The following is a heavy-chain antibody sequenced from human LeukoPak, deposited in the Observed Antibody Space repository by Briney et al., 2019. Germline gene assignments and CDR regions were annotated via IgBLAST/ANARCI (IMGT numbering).Heavy chain of an antibody. D-gene: IGHD3-16*01. J-gene: IGHJ6*03. CDR1: GGTFNTYA. Sequence: GASVKVSCKASGGTFNTYAISWVRQAPGQGLEWVGGIIPIFGPANYAQRFQGRVTITADKYTSTAYMELSSLTSEDTAVYYCARAVMEISYYYMDVWGKGTTITVS. CDR2: IIPIFGPA. V-gene: IGHV1-69*06. CDR3: ARAVMEISYYYMDV.